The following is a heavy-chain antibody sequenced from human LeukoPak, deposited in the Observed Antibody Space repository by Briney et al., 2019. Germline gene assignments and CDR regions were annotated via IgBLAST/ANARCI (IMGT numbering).Heavy chain of an antibody. CDR1: GFTFNYYS. V-gene: IGHV3-7*03. CDR2: IKEDTTTK. J-gene: IGHJ4*02. D-gene: IGHD2-15*01. Sequence: GVSLRLSCAVSGFTFNYYSMSWVRQAPGKGLEWVATIKEDTTTKYYADSLKGRFTISRDNADNSLALQMNSLRAEDTAVYYCAKDILDFWGQGTLVTVSS. CDR3: AKDILDF.